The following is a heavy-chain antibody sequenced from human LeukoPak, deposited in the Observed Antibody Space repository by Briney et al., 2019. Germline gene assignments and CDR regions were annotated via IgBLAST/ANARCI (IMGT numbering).Heavy chain of an antibody. D-gene: IGHD6-19*01. CDR1: GGSFSGYY. J-gene: IGHJ3*02. CDR2: INHSGST. CDR3: ARLNSSGWYNDAFDI. Sequence: SETLSLTCAVYGGSFSGYYWSWIRQPPGKGLEWIGEINHSGSTNYNPSLKSRVTISVDTSKNQFSPKLSSVTAADTAVYYCARLNSSGWYNDAFDIWGQGTMVTVSS. V-gene: IGHV4-34*01.